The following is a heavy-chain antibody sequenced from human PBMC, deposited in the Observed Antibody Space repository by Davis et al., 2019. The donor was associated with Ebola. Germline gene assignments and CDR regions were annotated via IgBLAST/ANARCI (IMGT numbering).Heavy chain of an antibody. CDR3: ARAEMATIRGAFDI. V-gene: IGHV1-69*04. D-gene: IGHD5-24*01. J-gene: IGHJ3*02. CDR1: GYTFTSYY. Sequence: SVKVSCKASGYTFTSYYMHWVRQAPGQGLEWMGRIIPILGIANYAQKFQGRVTITADKSTSTAYMELSSLRSEDTAVYYCARAEMATIRGAFDIWGQGTMVTVSS. CDR2: IIPILGIA.